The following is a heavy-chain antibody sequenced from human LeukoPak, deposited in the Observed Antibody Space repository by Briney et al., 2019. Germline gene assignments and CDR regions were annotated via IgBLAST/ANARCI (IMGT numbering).Heavy chain of an antibody. CDR3: ATSPLCGGDCQLYYFDY. CDR1: GGSISGYY. V-gene: IGHV4-4*07. CDR2: IYTSGST. D-gene: IGHD2-21*02. J-gene: IGHJ4*02. Sequence: SETLSLTCTVFGGSISGYYWSWIRQPAGKGLEWIGRIYTSGSTNYNPSLTSRVTMSVDTSKNQFSLKLSFVTAADTAVYYCATSPLCGGDCQLYYFDYWGQGTLVTVSS.